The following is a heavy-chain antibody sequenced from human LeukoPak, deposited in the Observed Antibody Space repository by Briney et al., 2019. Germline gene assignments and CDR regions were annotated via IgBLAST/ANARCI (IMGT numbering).Heavy chain of an antibody. Sequence: SETLSLTCTVSGGSISSYYWSWIRQPPGKGLEWIGYIYYSGSTNYNPSLKSRVTISVDTSKNQFSLKLSSVTAADTAVYYCARTVGMSGSRLSGSYPYYFDYWGQGTLVTVSS. V-gene: IGHV4-59*01. D-gene: IGHD1-26*01. J-gene: IGHJ4*02. CDR3: ARTVGMSGSRLSGSYPYYFDY. CDR1: GGSISSYY. CDR2: IYYSGST.